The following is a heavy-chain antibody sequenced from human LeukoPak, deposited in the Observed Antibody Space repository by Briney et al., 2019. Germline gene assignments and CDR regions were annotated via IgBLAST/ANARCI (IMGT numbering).Heavy chain of an antibody. J-gene: IGHJ4*02. CDR3: ARDRPRAY. CDR1: GFTFSNAW. CDR2: ISSSSSTI. V-gene: IGHV3-48*01. Sequence: GGSLRLSCAASGFTFSNAWMSWVRQAPGKGLEWVSYISSSSSTIYYADSVKGRFTISRDNAKNSLYLQMNSLRAEDTAVYYCARDRPRAYWGQGTLVTVSS.